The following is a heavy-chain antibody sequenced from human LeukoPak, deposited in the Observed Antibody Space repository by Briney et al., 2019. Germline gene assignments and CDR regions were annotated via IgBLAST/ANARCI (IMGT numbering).Heavy chain of an antibody. CDR1: GYTFTSYD. J-gene: IGHJ4*02. CDR2: MNPNSGNT. CDR3: ARGHYYDSSGYPREPKHDFDY. Sequence: GASVKVSCKASGYTFTSYDINWVRQATGQGLEWMGWMNPNSGNTGYAQKFQGRVTMTRNTSISTAYMELSSLRSEDTAVYYCARGHYYDSSGYPREPKHDFDYWGQGTLVTVSS. D-gene: IGHD3-22*01. V-gene: IGHV1-8*01.